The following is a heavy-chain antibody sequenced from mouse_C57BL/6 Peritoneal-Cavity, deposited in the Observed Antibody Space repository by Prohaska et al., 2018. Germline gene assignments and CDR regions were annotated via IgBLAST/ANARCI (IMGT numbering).Heavy chain of an antibody. V-gene: IGHV8-12*01. D-gene: IGHD2-5*01. CDR2: IYWDDDK. Sequence: QVTLKESGPGILQSSQTLSLTCSFSGFSLSTSGMGVSWIRQPSGKGLEWLAHIYWDDDKRYNPSLKSRLTISKYTSRNQVFLKITSVDTAGTATYYCARSSGYSNHRGMDYGVQRASDTVSS. J-gene: IGHJ4*01. CDR3: ARSSGYSNHRGMDY. CDR1: GFSLSTSGMG.